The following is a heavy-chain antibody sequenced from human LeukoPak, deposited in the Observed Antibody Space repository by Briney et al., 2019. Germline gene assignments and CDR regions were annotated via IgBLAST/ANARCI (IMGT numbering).Heavy chain of an antibody. CDR3: ARTTGRNWFDP. J-gene: IGHJ5*02. CDR2: INHSGST. D-gene: IGHD1-26*01. CDR1: GGSISSSSYY. V-gene: IGHV4-39*07. Sequence: SETLSLTCTVSGGSISSSSYYWGWIRQPPGKGLEWIGEINHSGSTNYNPSLKSRVTISVDTSKNQFSLKLSSVTAADTAVYYCARTTGRNWFDPWGQVTLVTASS.